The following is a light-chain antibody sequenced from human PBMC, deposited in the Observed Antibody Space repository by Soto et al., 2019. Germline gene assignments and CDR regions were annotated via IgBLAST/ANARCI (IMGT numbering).Light chain of an antibody. J-gene: IGKJ2*01. CDR1: QSISNF. CDR2: AAS. CDR3: QQSYTTPYT. Sequence: DIQMTQSPSSLSASVGDRVTITCRASQSISNFLNWYQQKPGKAPELLIYAASSLHSGVPSRFSGSASGTNFTLTIRSLQPEDFATYSCQQSYTTPYTFGQGTKLEIK. V-gene: IGKV1-39*01.